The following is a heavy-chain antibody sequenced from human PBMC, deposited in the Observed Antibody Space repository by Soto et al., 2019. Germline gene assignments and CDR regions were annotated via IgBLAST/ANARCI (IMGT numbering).Heavy chain of an antibody. CDR1: GDSVSSNSAA. CDR2: TYYRSKWYN. Sequence: PPLSLTCAISGDSVSSNSAAWNCIRQSPSRGLEWLGRTYYRSKWYNDYAVSVKSRITINPDTSKNQFSLQLNSVTPEDTAVYYCARETMVRGENYGMDVWGQGTTVTVSS. J-gene: IGHJ6*02. D-gene: IGHD3-10*01. V-gene: IGHV6-1*01. CDR3: ARETMVRGENYGMDV.